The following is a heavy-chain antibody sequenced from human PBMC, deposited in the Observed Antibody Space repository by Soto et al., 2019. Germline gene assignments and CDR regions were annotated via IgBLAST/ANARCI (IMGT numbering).Heavy chain of an antibody. CDR2: IWYDGSNK. D-gene: IGHD6-13*01. J-gene: IGHJ4*02. Sequence: GGSLRLSCAASGFTFSSYGVHWVRQAPGKGLEWVAVIWYDGSNKYYADSVKGRFTISRDNSKNTLYLQMNSLRAEDTAVYYCARDLYKYSSSWYAPDYWGQGTLVTVSS. V-gene: IGHV3-33*01. CDR3: ARDLYKYSSSWYAPDY. CDR1: GFTFSSYG.